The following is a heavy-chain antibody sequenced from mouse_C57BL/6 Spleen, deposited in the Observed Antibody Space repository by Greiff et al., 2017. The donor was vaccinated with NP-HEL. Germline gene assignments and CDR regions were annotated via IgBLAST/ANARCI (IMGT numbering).Heavy chain of an antibody. D-gene: IGHD2-1*01. CDR2: IYPGDGDT. CDR1: GYAFSSSW. J-gene: IGHJ4*01. Sequence: VQLQQSGPELVKPGASVKISCKASGYAFSSSWMNWVKQRPGKGLEWIGRIYPGDGDTNYNGKFKGKATLTADKSSSTAYMQLSSLTSEDSAVYFCASGIYYGNPPYYAMDYWGQGTSVTVSS. CDR3: ASGIYYGNPPYYAMDY. V-gene: IGHV1-82*01.